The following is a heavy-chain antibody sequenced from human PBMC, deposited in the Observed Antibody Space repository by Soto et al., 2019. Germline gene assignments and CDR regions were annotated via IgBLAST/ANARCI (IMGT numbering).Heavy chain of an antibody. J-gene: IGHJ4*02. D-gene: IGHD6-19*01. CDR2: ISSSSSYI. CDR3: ARDSSVWYPRD. CDR1: GFTFSSDS. Sequence: EVQLVESGGGLVKPGGSLRLSCAASGFTFSSDSMNWVRQAPGKGLEWVSSISSSSSYIYYADSVKGRFTISRDNAKNSLYLQMNSLRAEDTAVYYCARDSSVWYPRDWGQGTLVTVSS. V-gene: IGHV3-21*01.